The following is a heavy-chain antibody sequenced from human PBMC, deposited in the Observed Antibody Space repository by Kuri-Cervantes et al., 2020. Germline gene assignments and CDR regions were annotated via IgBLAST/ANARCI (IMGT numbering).Heavy chain of an antibody. CDR1: GFTFSNAW. CDR3: TRLGYCSGGSCYGMDV. D-gene: IGHD2-15*01. Sequence: GESLKISCAASGFTFSNAWMSWVRQAPGKGLEWVGRIKSKTDGGTTDYAAPVKGRFTISRDDSKNTLYLQMNSLKTEDTAVYYCTRLGYCSGGSCYGMDVWGQGTTVTVSS. CDR2: IKSKTDGGTT. J-gene: IGHJ6*02. V-gene: IGHV3-15*01.